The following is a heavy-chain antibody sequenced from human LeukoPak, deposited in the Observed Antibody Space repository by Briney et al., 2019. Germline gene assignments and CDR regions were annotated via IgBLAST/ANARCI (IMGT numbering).Heavy chain of an antibody. Sequence: HAGGSLRLSCAASGFTFSSYGMHWVRQAPGKGLEWVAFIRYDGSNKYYADSVKGRFTISRDNSKNTLYLQMNSLRAEDTAVYYCAKDQGYSYDGGAFDIWGQGTMVTVSS. V-gene: IGHV3-30*02. D-gene: IGHD5-18*01. CDR1: GFTFSSYG. J-gene: IGHJ3*02. CDR2: IRYDGSNK. CDR3: AKDQGYSYDGGAFDI.